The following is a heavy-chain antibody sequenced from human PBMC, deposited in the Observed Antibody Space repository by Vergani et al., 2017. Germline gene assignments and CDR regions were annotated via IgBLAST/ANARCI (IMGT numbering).Heavy chain of an antibody. V-gene: IGHV1-69*08. Sequence: QVHLVQSGTEVKKPGSSVKVSCKASGDTFNNYTVTWVRQAPGQGLEWMGRIIPSIRLATSAQKFQDRVKITGDTSTNTVYMEMNNMRSEDTAVYYCGRDLFRYCSISMGYTPFVDWGQETLVIVAS. CDR1: GDTFNNYT. CDR3: GRDLFRYCSISMGYTPFVD. J-gene: IGHJ4*02. CDR2: IIPSIRLA. D-gene: IGHD2-2*02.